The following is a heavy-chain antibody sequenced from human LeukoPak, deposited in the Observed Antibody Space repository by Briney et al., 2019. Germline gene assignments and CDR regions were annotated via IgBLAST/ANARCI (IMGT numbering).Heavy chain of an antibody. CDR1: GFTFSSYA. CDR3: AKPYGSGPNDSFDI. D-gene: IGHD3-10*01. J-gene: IGHJ3*02. Sequence: GGSLRLSCAASGFTFSSYAMSWVRQAPGKGLEWVSAISTNGDSTYYADSVKGRFTISRDSSKNTLYLQMNNLRAEDTAVYYCAKPYGSGPNDSFDIWGQGTMVTVSS. CDR2: ISTNGDST. V-gene: IGHV3-23*01.